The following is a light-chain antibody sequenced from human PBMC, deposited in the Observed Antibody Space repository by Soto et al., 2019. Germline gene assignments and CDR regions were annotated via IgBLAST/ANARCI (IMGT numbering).Light chain of an antibody. V-gene: IGKV3-15*01. Sequence: EIVMTQSPATLSVSPGERVTLSCSASQSDNNNLAWYQQKPGQGPRLLIYGASTRATGIPARFSASGSGTEFTLTISGLQSADFAVYYCQLYNDWPPITFGQGTRLETK. CDR1: QSDNNN. J-gene: IGKJ5*01. CDR2: GAS. CDR3: QLYNDWPPIT.